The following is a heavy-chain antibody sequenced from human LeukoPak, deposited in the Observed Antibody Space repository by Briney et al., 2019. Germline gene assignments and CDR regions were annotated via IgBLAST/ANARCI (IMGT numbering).Heavy chain of an antibody. V-gene: IGHV3-53*01. J-gene: IGHJ4*02. CDR2: IYSGGST. CDR1: GFTVSSNY. D-gene: IGHD5-12*01. Sequence: AGGSLRLSCASSGFTVSSNYMRWVRQAPGKGLEWVSVIYSGGSTYYADSVKGRFTISRDNSKNTLYLQMNSLRAEDTAVYYCARDQWDPYSGYAADYWGQGTLVTVSS. CDR3: ARDQWDPYSGYAADY.